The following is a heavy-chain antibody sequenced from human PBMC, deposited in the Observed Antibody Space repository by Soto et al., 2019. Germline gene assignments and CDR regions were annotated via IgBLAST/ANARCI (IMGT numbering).Heavy chain of an antibody. D-gene: IGHD3-10*01. J-gene: IGHJ4*02. V-gene: IGHV4-39*01. CDR3: ARHRIEVVWRGFDF. CDR2: SSYNGGT. Sequence: SETLSLTCTVSTDSSSFTNSYWGWIRQPPGKGLQWIGSSSYNGGTFYNPSLKGRVVISFDTSKKQSSLQVASVTAADTAVYFCARHRIEVVWRGFDFWGQGSPVTSPQ. CDR1: TDSSSFTNSY.